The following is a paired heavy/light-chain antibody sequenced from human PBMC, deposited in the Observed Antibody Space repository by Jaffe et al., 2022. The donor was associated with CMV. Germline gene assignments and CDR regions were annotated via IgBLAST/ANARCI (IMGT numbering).Light chain of an antibody. Sequence: EIVLTQSPGTLSLSPGERATLSCRASQSVSSSYLAWYQQKPGQAPRLLIYGASSRATGIPDRFSGSGSGTDFTLTISRLEPEDFAVYYCQQYGSSPPNTFGQGTRLEIK. CDR2: GAS. V-gene: IGKV3-20*01. CDR3: QQYGSSPPNT. CDR1: QSVSSSY. J-gene: IGKJ5*01.
Heavy chain of an antibody. V-gene: IGHV3-13*01. CDR2: IGTAGDT. J-gene: IGHJ2*01. CDR3: ARGKPVVVVAAPPNWYFDL. CDR1: GFTFSSYD. Sequence: EVQLVESGGGLVQPGGSLRLSCAASGFTFSSYDMHWVRQATGKGLEWVSAIGTAGDTYYPGSVKGRFTISRENAKNSLYLQMNSLRAGDTAVYYCARGKPVVVVAAPPNWYFDLWGRGTLVTVSS. D-gene: IGHD2-15*01.